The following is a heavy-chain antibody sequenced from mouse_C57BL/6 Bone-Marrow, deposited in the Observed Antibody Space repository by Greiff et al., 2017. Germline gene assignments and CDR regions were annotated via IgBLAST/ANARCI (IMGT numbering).Heavy chain of an antibody. V-gene: IGHV5-12*01. D-gene: IGHD1-1*01. CDR2: ISNGGGST. CDR3: ARHDGSSFYYAMDY. J-gene: IGHJ4*01. Sequence: EVHLVESGEGLVQPGGSLKLSCAASGFTFSDYYMYWVRQTPEKRLEWVAYISNGGGSTYYPDTVKGRFTISRDNAKNTLYLQMSRLKSEDTAMYYCARHDGSSFYYAMDYWGQGTSVTVSS. CDR1: GFTFSDYY.